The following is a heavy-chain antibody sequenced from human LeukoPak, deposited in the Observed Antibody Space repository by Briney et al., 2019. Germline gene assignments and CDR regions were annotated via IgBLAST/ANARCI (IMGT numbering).Heavy chain of an antibody. Sequence: SETLSLTCTVSGGSISSSSYYWGWIRQPPGKGLEWIGSIYYSGSTYYNPSLKSRVTISVDTSKNQFSLKLSSVTAADTAVYYCARALPGFPEPVFIYSSSSRNWYFDLWGRGTLVTVSS. V-gene: IGHV4-39*07. D-gene: IGHD6-6*01. CDR3: ARALPGFPEPVFIYSSSSRNWYFDL. J-gene: IGHJ2*01. CDR1: GGSISSSSYY. CDR2: IYYSGST.